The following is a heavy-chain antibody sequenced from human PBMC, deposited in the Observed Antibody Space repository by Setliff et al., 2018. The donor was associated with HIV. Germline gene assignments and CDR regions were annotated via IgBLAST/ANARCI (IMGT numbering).Heavy chain of an antibody. V-gene: IGHV4-61*03. CDR2: IYYSGRA. CDR3: ARLSPLDWPFDY. Sequence: PSETLSLTCTVSGDSISSGGYYWSWIRQFPGKGLEWIGYIYYSGRAKYNPSLESRLTISIDPSKDHFSLKLRSVTAADTAVYYCARLSPLDWPFDYWGQGTLVTVSS. J-gene: IGHJ4*02. D-gene: IGHD3-9*01. CDR1: GDSISSGGYY.